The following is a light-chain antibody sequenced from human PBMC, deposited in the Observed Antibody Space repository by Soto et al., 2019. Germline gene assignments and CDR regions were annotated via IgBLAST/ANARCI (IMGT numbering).Light chain of an antibody. Sequence: TVSAQSPAALYFPPGERATLYCRASETVSSSLAWYQQQPGQAPRLLISGASSRAADIPDRFSGSGSGTDCTLTINRLEPGDGAVYDCQLYDITLRTLGQGTKVDIK. CDR1: ETVSSS. J-gene: IGKJ1*01. CDR3: QLYDITLRT. CDR2: GAS. V-gene: IGKV3-20*01.